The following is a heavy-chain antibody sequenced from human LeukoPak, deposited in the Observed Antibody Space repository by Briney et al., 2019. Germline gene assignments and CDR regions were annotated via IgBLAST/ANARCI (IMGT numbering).Heavy chain of an antibody. CDR2: IYSGGST. CDR1: GFTVSSNY. J-gene: IGHJ6*02. D-gene: IGHD3-10*01. V-gene: IGHV3-66*01. CDR3: ARVLITMVRGVVGDYGMDV. Sequence: GGSLRLSCAASGFTVSSNYMSWVRQAPGKGLEWVSVIYSGGSTYYADSVKGRFTISRDNSKNTLYLQMNSLRAEDTAVYYCARVLITMVRGVVGDYGMDVWGQGTTVTVSS.